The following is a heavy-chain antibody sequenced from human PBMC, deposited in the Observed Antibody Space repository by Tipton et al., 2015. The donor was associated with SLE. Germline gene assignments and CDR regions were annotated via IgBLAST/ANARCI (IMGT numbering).Heavy chain of an antibody. CDR2: INKDGSGT. V-gene: IGHV3-7*01. J-gene: IGHJ3*02. CDR1: GFAFSNDW. D-gene: IGHD3-22*01. Sequence: SLRLSCAASGFAFSNDWMSWVRQAPGKGLECVANINKDGSGTQYLDSVKGRFTISRDNADNSLFLQMNSLRVEDTAVYYCARARSDSRGHYTFHIWGQGTMVTVSS. CDR3: ARARSDSRGHYTFHI.